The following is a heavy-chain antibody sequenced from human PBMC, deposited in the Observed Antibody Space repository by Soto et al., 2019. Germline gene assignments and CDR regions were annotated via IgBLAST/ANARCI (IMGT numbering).Heavy chain of an antibody. CDR3: ARDFGSDATGYYGMDV. V-gene: IGHV3-66*01. CDR1: GFTFSSYA. J-gene: IGHJ6*02. Sequence: GGSLRLSCAASGFTFSSYAMSWVRQTPGKGLEWVSLIYSGGAIVYADSVMGRFTVSRDNSRNTMFLQMNSLRAGDTGVYFCARDFGSDATGYYGMDVWGQGTTVTVSS. D-gene: IGHD3-10*01. CDR2: IYSGGAI.